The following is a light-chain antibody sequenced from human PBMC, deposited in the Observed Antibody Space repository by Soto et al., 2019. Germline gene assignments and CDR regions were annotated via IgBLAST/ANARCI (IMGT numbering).Light chain of an antibody. J-gene: IGKJ3*01. V-gene: IGKV3-15*01. CDR2: GAS. CDR1: QSVGSS. CDR3: QQYYNWPPFT. Sequence: EIVMTQSPATLSVSPGERATLSCRASQSVGSSLAWYQQKPGQAPRLLVYGASTRATGIPARFSGSGSGTGFTLTISSLQSEDFAVYYCQQYYNWPPFTFGPGTTVDI.